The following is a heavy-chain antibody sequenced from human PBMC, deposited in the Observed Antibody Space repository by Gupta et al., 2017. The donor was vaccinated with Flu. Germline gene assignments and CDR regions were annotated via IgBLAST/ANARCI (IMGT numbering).Heavy chain of an antibody. Sequence: QLQLQESGPGLVKPSETLSLTCNVAGGSISRSSYYWGWIRQPPGQGLEWIGSIYYSGSTYYNPSLKSRVTISLDTSKNQFSLKLSSVTAADTAVYYCARSAYYDSSGYYFLMRYFQHWGQGTLVTVSS. CDR1: GGSISRSSYY. J-gene: IGHJ1*01. D-gene: IGHD3-22*01. CDR3: ARSAYYDSSGYYFLMRYFQH. V-gene: IGHV4-39*01. CDR2: IYYSGST.